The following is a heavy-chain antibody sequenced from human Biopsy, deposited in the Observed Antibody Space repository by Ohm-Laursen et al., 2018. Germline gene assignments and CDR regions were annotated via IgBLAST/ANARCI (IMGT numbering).Heavy chain of an antibody. Sequence: SLRLSCSATGFTFSSYWMNWVRQVPGKGLVWVATINKDGSTLQYVDSVRGRFTISSDNAKNTLHLQMNSLRADDTAIYYCAKDLHNYGMDVWGQGTTVTVSS. CDR2: INKDGSTL. V-gene: IGHV3-74*03. J-gene: IGHJ6*02. CDR1: GFTFSSYW. CDR3: AKDLHNYGMDV.